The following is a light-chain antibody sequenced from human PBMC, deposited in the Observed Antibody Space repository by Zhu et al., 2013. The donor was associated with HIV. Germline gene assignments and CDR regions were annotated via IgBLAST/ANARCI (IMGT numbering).Light chain of an antibody. Sequence: DIQMTQSPSSLSASVGDRVTITCRASQSISGYLNWYQQKPGKAPKLLIYTTSSLQSGVPSRFSGSGSGTDFTLTISSLQPEDFATYYCQQSYSTPDTFGQGTRLEIQ. J-gene: IGKJ5*01. CDR1: QSISGY. CDR3: QQSYSTPDT. CDR2: TTS. V-gene: IGKV1-39*01.